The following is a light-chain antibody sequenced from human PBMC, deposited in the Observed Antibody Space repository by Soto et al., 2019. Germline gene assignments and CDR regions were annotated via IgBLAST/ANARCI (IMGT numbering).Light chain of an antibody. CDR1: QTLCNH. CDR3: QQYHSTPLT. J-gene: IGKJ4*01. Sequence: EIVLTQSPGSLSLCPGEGGTLXCRASQTLCNHLDWCRQTPGQAPRRLIYETSIRAHGSPARFSGSGSATDFTRTISSLQAEDVAVYYGQQYHSTPLTFGGGTKVDIK. V-gene: IGKV3-11*01. CDR2: ETS.